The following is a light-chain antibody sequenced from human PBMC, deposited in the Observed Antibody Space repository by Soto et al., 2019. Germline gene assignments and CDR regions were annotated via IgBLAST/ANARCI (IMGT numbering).Light chain of an antibody. Sequence: QSVLTQPPSASGTPGQRVTISCSGSNSDIGSNTVNWYQQFPGTAPKFLIYGNNQRPSGVPDRFSGSKSGTSASLAISGLQSEDEADYYCAAWDDSLNAWVFGGGTKLTVL. CDR2: GNN. CDR3: AAWDDSLNAWV. CDR1: NSDIGSNT. J-gene: IGLJ3*02. V-gene: IGLV1-44*01.